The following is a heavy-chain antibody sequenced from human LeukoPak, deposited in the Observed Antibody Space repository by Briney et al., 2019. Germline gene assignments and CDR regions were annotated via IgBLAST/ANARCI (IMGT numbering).Heavy chain of an antibody. J-gene: IGHJ4*02. CDR3: ARGATNMAYFDC. D-gene: IGHD2/OR15-2a*01. Sequence: GGSLRLSCAASGFTFSNFGMNWVRKAPGKGLEWISYITTSSSTIYYADSVKGRFTISRDNAKNSLYLQMNSLRDEDTAVYYCARGATNMAYFDCWGQGTLVTVSS. CDR2: ITTSSSTI. CDR1: GFTFSNFG. V-gene: IGHV3-48*02.